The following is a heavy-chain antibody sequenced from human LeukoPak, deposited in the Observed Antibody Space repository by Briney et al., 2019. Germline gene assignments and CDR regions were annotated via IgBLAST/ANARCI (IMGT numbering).Heavy chain of an antibody. CDR3: ARGLFGGFAAAPFDH. V-gene: IGHV1-69*04. Sequence: SVKVSCKASGGTFDNYAVSWVREAPGLGLEWMGRIIPMLGKTNSAQKFQDRVTIAADTSTGTAYMELTNLRSDDTAVYFCARGLFGGFAAAPFDHWGQGTLVTVS. CDR2: IIPMLGKT. J-gene: IGHJ4*02. D-gene: IGHD2-2*01. CDR1: GGTFDNYA.